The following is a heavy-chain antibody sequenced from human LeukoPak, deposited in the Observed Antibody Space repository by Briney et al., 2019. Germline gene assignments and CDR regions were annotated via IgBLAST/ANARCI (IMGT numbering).Heavy chain of an antibody. CDR1: GYTFTSYG. CDR3: ARDAAAAEGPDFDY. J-gene: IGHJ4*02. D-gene: IGHD6-13*01. V-gene: IGHV1-18*01. CDR2: ISAYNGNT. Sequence: ASVKVSCRASGYTFTSYGISWVRQAPGQGLEWMGWISAYNGNTNYAQKLQGRVTMTTDTSTSTAYMELRSLRSDDTAVYYCARDAAAAEGPDFDYWGQGTLVTVSS.